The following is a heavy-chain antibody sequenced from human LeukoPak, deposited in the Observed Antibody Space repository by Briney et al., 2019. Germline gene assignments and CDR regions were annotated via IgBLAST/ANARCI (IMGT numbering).Heavy chain of an antibody. D-gene: IGHD5-12*01. J-gene: IGHJ4*02. CDR2: IDPNSGGT. CDR1: GYIFTGYY. Sequence: ASVKVSCKASGYIFTGYYMHWVRQAPGQGLEWMGWIDPNSGGTNYAQKFQGRVTMTRDTSISTAYMELSRLRSEDTAVYYCARSLARPTDYWGQGTLVTVSS. CDR3: ARSLARPTDY. V-gene: IGHV1-2*02.